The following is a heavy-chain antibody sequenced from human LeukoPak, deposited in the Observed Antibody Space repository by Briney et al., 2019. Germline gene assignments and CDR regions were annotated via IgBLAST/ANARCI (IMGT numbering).Heavy chain of an antibody. J-gene: IGHJ4*02. CDR1: GGSFSGYY. D-gene: IGHD2-2*02. V-gene: IGHV4-34*01. CDR3: ARVGYCSSTSCYKNTNFDY. Sequence: PSETLSLTCAVYGGSFSGYYWSWIHQPPGKGLEWIGEINHSGSTNYNPSLKSRVTISVDTSKNQFSLKLSSVTAADTAVYYCARVGYCSSTSCYKNTNFDYWGQGTLVTVSS. CDR2: INHSGST.